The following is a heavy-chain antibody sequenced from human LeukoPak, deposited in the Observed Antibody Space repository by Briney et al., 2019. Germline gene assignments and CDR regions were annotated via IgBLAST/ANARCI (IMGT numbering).Heavy chain of an antibody. D-gene: IGHD2-15*01. CDR2: IYYTGNT. Sequence: SETLSLTCSVSGDSITGYYWGWIRQPPGKGLEWIGNIYYTGNTYYNPSLKSRVTISVDKSKNQFSLKLSSVTAADTAVYYCARVGGSRYYYYYYYMDVWGKGTTVTVSS. J-gene: IGHJ6*03. CDR1: GDSITGYY. V-gene: IGHV4-39*07. CDR3: ARVGGSRYYYYYYYMDV.